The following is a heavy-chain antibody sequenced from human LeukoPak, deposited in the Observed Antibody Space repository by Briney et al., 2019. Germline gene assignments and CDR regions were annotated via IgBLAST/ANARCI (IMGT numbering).Heavy chain of an antibody. CDR1: GYTFSDYW. J-gene: IGHJ4*02. Sequence: PGGSLRLSCAASGYTFSDYWMSWVRHAPGKGLERVANIKPDVRDKYHVDSVKGRFTISRDNDKASLYLLMNSLRAEDTAVYYCARGRFCDSGNCYLDYWGQGTLVTVSS. V-gene: IGHV3-7*01. CDR3: ARGRFCDSGNCYLDY. CDR2: IKPDVRDK. D-gene: IGHD4-23*01.